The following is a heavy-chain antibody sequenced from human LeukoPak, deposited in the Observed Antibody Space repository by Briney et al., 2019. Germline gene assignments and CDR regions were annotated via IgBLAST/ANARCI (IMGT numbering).Heavy chain of an antibody. CDR3: AKDPHAGIFDS. Sequence: GGSLRLSCSTSGFTFSGFHMSWLRQAPGMGPEHVAWISSLDSTTYYADSVVGRFTISRDNDKDLLYLQMDSLREDDTAVYYCAKDPHAGIFDSWGQGTLVTVSS. CDR1: GFTFSGFH. J-gene: IGHJ4*02. CDR2: ISSLDSTT. V-gene: IGHV3-48*02.